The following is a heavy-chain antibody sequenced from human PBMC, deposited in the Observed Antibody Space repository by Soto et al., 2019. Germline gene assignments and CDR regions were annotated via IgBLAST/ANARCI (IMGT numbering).Heavy chain of an antibody. CDR3: ARDSVVVAASYFDY. Sequence: GGSLRLSCAASGFTFSSYWMSWVRQAPGKGLEWVANIKQDGSEKYYVDSVKGRFTISRDNAKNSLYLQMNSLRAEDTAVYYCARDSVVVAASYFDYWGQGTLVTVSS. CDR2: IKQDGSEK. D-gene: IGHD2-15*01. J-gene: IGHJ4*02. V-gene: IGHV3-7*05. CDR1: GFTFSSYW.